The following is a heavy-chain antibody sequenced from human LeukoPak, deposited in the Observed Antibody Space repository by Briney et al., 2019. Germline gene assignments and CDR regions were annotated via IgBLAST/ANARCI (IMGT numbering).Heavy chain of an antibody. CDR1: GFTFNNFW. CDR3: ARSKGFSSSFRYYFDY. D-gene: IGHD6-6*01. V-gene: IGHV3-7*01. J-gene: IGHJ4*02. Sequence: GGSLKLSCAASGFTFNNFWINWVRQAPGKGLEWVANINQDGSEKYYVDSVKGRFTISRDNTKNSLFLQMNSLRAEDTAVYYCARSKGFSSSFRYYFDYWGQGTLVTVSS. CDR2: INQDGSEK.